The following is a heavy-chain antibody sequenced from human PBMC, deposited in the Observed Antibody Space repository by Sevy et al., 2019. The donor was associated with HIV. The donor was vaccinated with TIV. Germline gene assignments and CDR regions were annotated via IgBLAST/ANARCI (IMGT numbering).Heavy chain of an antibody. CDR2: IDSDGSTT. Sequence: GGSLRLSCAASGFTFSTHWMNWVRQVPGKGLVWVSRIDSDGSTTRYADSVKGRFIISRDNAKNTLYLQMNSLRAEDTAVYYCARDGYNYGPFLFDYSGQGVSVTVSS. CDR1: GFTFSTHW. J-gene: IGHJ4*02. V-gene: IGHV3-74*01. CDR3: ARDGYNYGPFLFDY. D-gene: IGHD5-18*01.